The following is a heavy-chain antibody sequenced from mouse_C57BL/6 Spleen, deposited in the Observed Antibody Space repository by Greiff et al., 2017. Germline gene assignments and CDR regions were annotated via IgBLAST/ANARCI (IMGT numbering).Heavy chain of an antibody. CDR1: GFTFSDAW. CDR2: IRNKANNHAT. CDR3: TRRTTVALDY. Sequence: EVQLQQSGGGLVQPGGSMKLSCAASGFTFSDAWMDWVRQSPEKGLEWVAEIRNKANNHATYYAESVKGRFTISRDDSKSSVYLQMNSLRAEDTGIYYCTRRTTVALDYWGQGTTLTVSS. J-gene: IGHJ2*01. D-gene: IGHD1-1*01. V-gene: IGHV6-6*01.